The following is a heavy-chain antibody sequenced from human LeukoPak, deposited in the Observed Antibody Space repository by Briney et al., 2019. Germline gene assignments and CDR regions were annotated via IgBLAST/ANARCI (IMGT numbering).Heavy chain of an antibody. J-gene: IGHJ5*01. D-gene: IGHD3-3*01. CDR2: ISGSGRKT. CDR1: GFTFGDYA. V-gene: IGHV3-23*01. CDR3: ARERESSGYFDS. Sequence: GGSLRLSCVASGFTFGDYAMSWVRQAPGKGLEGVAAISGSGRKTYYKESVKGRFTISRDNPKRMLFLQMDSLRADDTAVYYCARERESSGYFDSWGQGILVTVS.